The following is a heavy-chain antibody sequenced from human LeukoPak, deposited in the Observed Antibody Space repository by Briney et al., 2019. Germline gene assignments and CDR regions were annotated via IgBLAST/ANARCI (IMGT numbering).Heavy chain of an antibody. CDR2: INPNSGGT. D-gene: IGHD6-13*01. J-gene: IGHJ2*01. Sequence: VASVKVSCKASGYTFTGYYMHWVRQAPGQVLEWMGWINPNSGGTNFAQRFQGRVTMTTDTSISTAYMELSSLRSDDTALYYCARAGAASAPDWFFDLWGRGTLVTVSS. CDR1: GYTFTGYY. CDR3: ARAGAASAPDWFFDL. V-gene: IGHV1-2*02.